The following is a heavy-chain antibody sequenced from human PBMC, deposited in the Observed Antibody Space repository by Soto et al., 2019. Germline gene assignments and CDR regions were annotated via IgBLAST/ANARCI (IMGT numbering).Heavy chain of an antibody. V-gene: IGHV4-30-4*01. CDR1: GGSISSGDYY. D-gene: IGHD4-17*01. J-gene: IGHJ3*02. Sequence: QVQLQESGPGLVKPSQTLSLTCTVSGGSISSGDYYWSWIRQPPGKGLEWIGYIYYSGSTYYNPSLKSRVTISVDTFKNQFSLKLSSVTAADTAVYYCARDLGDYGDYGAFDIWGQGTMVTVSS. CDR2: IYYSGST. CDR3: ARDLGDYGDYGAFDI.